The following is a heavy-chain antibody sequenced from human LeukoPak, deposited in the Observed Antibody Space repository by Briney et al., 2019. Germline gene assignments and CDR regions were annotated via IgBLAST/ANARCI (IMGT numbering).Heavy chain of an antibody. CDR2: IYYDGSNI. CDR1: EFTFTTYG. D-gene: IGHD1-1*01. CDR3: ARDWKTNSFDY. Sequence: GGSLRLSCAASEFTFTTYGMHWVRQAPGKGLEWVAFIYYDGSNIYYADYVKGRFTISRDISKNTLYLRMDSLRAEDTAIYYCARDWKTNSFDYWGQGTLVTVSS. J-gene: IGHJ4*02. V-gene: IGHV3-33*01.